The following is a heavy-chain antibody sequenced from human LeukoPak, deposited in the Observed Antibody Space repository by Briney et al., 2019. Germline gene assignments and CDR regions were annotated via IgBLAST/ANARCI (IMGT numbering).Heavy chain of an antibody. Sequence: SETLSLTCTVSGGSISSYYWSWIRQPPGKGLEWIGYIHYSGSTNYNPSLKSRVTISVDTSKNQFSLKLSSVTAADTAVYYCARGNGGGYYYGMDVWGQGTTVTVSS. J-gene: IGHJ6*02. D-gene: IGHD2-15*01. CDR2: IHYSGST. CDR3: ARGNGGGYYYGMDV. CDR1: GGSISSYY. V-gene: IGHV4-59*01.